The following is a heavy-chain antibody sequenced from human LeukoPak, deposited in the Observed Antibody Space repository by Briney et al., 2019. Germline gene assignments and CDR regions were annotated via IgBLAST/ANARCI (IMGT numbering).Heavy chain of an antibody. CDR1: GFTFSSYA. V-gene: IGHV3-23*01. Sequence: PGGSLRLSCAASGFTFSSYAMSWVRQAPGKGLEWGSAINGSGGSTYYADSVKGRFTISRDNSKNTLYLQMNSLRAEDTAVYYCAKLRSSSWPDNYYFDYWGQGTLVTVSS. J-gene: IGHJ4*02. CDR3: AKLRSSSWPDNYYFDY. D-gene: IGHD6-13*01. CDR2: INGSGGST.